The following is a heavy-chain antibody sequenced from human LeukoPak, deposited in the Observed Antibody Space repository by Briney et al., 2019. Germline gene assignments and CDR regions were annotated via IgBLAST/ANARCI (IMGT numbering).Heavy chain of an antibody. CDR1: GFTFRYA. V-gene: IGHV3-23*01. CDR3: AKGRITMIVVVITTGGAFDI. CDR2: ISGSGGST. D-gene: IGHD3-22*01. Sequence: GGSLRLSCAASGFTFRYALSWVRQAPGKGLEWVSGISGSGGSTYYADSVKGRFTISRNNSKNTLYLQMNSLRAEDTAVYYCAKGRITMIVVVITTGGAFDIWGQGTMVTVSS. J-gene: IGHJ3*02.